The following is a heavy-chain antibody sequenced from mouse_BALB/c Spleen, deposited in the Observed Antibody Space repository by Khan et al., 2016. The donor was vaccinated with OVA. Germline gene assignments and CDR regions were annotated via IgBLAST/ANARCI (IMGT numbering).Heavy chain of an antibody. CDR3: ARLAYYYDSEGFDY. V-gene: IGHV5-6*01. CDR2: VSTGGGYT. CDR1: GFTFSTYG. J-gene: IGHJ3*01. Sequence: EVELVESGGDLVKPGGSLKLSCAASGFTFSTYGMSWVRQTPDKRLEWVATVSTGGGYTYYPDSVKGRFTISRDNAKNTLYLQMSSLKSEDTAMFCCARLAYYYDSEGFDYWGQGTLVTVSA. D-gene: IGHD1-1*01.